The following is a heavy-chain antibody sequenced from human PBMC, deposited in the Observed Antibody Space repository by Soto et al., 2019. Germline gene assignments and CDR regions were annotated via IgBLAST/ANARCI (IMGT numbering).Heavy chain of an antibody. V-gene: IGHV4-59*01. Sequence: SETLSLTCTVSGGSISSYYWSWIRQPPGKGLEWIGYIYYSGSTNYNPSLKSRVTISVDTSKNQFSLKLSSVTAADTAVDYWARGRAGDCTNGVCYPLLYYFDYWGQGTLVTVSS. CDR3: ARGRAGDCTNGVCYPLLYYFDY. J-gene: IGHJ4*02. D-gene: IGHD2-8*01. CDR1: GGSISSYY. CDR2: IYYSGST.